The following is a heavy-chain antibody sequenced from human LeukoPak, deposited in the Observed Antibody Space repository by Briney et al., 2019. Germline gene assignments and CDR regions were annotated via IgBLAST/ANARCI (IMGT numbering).Heavy chain of an antibody. CDR3: ISYYDTSGYYSEDY. J-gene: IGHJ4*02. CDR2: ISASGNLADGGST. V-gene: IGHV4-39*07. CDR1: GGSLNSIGFY. Sequence: SETLSLTCTVSGGSLNSIGFYWGWIRQPPGKGLEWIESISASGNLADGGSTYCNPSLRSRVSISVDTSKNQFSLRLSSVTAADTAVYYCISYYDTSGYYSEDYWGQGTLVTVSS. D-gene: IGHD3-22*01.